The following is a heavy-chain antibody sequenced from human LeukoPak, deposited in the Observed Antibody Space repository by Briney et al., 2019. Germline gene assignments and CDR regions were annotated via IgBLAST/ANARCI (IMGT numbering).Heavy chain of an antibody. V-gene: IGHV3-23*01. CDR3: AKPDGSSSGYSLDY. J-gene: IGHJ4*02. Sequence: GGTLRLSCAASGFTFSSYGMSWVRQAPGKGLEWVSAISGSGGSTYYADSVKGRFTISRDNSKNTLYLQMNSLRAEDTAVYYCAKPDGSSSGYSLDYWGQGTLVTVSS. CDR1: GFTFSSYG. D-gene: IGHD2-2*01. CDR2: ISGSGGST.